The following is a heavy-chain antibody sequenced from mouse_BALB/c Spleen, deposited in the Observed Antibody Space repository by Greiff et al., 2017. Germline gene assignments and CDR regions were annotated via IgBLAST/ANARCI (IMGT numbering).Heavy chain of an antibody. V-gene: IGHV5-17*02. CDR3: ARAGPGAY. Sequence: EVKLMESGGGLVQPGGSRKLSCAASGFTFSSFGMHWVRQAPEKGLEWVAYISSGSSTIYYADTVKGRFTISRDNPKNTLFLQMTSLRSEDTAMYYCARAGPGAYWGQGTLVTVSA. J-gene: IGHJ3*01. CDR2: ISSGSSTI. CDR1: GFTFSSFG.